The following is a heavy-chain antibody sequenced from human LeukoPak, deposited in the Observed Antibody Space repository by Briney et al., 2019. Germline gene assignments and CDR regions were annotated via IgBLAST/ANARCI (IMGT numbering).Heavy chain of an antibody. J-gene: IGHJ4*02. CDR2: INPNSGGT. D-gene: IGHD3-22*01. CDR3: ARPAGGSGYYYFDY. CDR1: GYTFTGYY. Sequence: RAPVKVSCKASGYTFTGYYMHWVRQAPGQGLEWMGWINPNSGGTNYAQKFQGRVTMTRDTSISTAYMELSRLRSDDTAVYYCARPAGGSGYYYFDYWGQGTLVTVSS. V-gene: IGHV1-2*02.